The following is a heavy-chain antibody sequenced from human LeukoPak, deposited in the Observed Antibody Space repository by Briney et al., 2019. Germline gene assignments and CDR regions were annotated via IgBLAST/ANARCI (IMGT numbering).Heavy chain of an antibody. V-gene: IGHV3-11*01. D-gene: IGHD3-22*01. CDR2: ISSSGSII. CDR3: ARGKYDSSPFLQH. Sequence: PGGSLRLSCAASGFTFSDYYMSWIRQAPGKGLEWVSYISSSGSIIYYADSVKGRFTISRDNAKNSMYLQMNSPRTEDTAVYYCARGKYDSSPFLQHWGQGTLVTVSS. J-gene: IGHJ1*01. CDR1: GFTFSDYY.